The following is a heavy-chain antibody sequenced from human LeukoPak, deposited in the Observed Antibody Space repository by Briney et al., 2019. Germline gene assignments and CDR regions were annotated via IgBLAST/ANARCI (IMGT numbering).Heavy chain of an antibody. Sequence: QPGGSLRLSCAASGFTFSDHYMDWVRQAPGKGLEWVGRTRNKANSYTTEYAASVKGRLTISRDDSKNSLYLQMNSLKTEDTAVYYCARGGGDVWFGELSAGLDYWGQGTLVTVSS. CDR2: TRNKANSYTT. D-gene: IGHD3-10*01. V-gene: IGHV3-72*01. J-gene: IGHJ4*02. CDR1: GFTFSDHY. CDR3: ARGGGDVWFGELSAGLDY.